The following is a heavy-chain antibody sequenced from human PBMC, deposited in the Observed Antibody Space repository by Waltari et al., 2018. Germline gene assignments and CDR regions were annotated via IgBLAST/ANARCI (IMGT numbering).Heavy chain of an antibody. CDR2: INHTRST. D-gene: IGHD2-15*01. J-gene: IGHJ4*02. CDR1: GGSFSGYY. Sequence: QVQLQQWGAGLLKPSETLSLTCAVYGGSFSGYYWSWIRQPPGKGLAWLGEINHTRSTNYHPSLKSRVIISVDTSKNQFSLKLRSVTAADTAVYYCARDDCGDGSFVLDYWGQGTQVTVSS. V-gene: IGHV4-34*01. CDR3: ARDDCGDGSFVLDY.